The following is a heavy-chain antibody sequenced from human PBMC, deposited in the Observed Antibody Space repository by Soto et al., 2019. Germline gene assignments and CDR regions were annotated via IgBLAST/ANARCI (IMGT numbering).Heavy chain of an antibody. D-gene: IGHD6-19*01. CDR3: AGDRGWSLFDY. Sequence: EVQLVESGGGLVQPGGSLRLSCAASGFTFSSYWMYWVRQAPGKGLVWVSRTNSDGSDTSYADSVKGRFTISRDNAKNTLYLQMNSLRAEDTAVYYCAGDRGWSLFDYWGQGTLVTVSS. J-gene: IGHJ4*02. CDR2: TNSDGSDT. CDR1: GFTFSSYW. V-gene: IGHV3-74*01.